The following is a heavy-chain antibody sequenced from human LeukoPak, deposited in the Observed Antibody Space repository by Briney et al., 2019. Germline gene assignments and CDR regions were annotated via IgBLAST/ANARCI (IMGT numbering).Heavy chain of an antibody. CDR2: ISYDGSNK. CDR3: ARESIAAAGNYYYYGMDV. CDR1: GFTFSSYA. V-gene: IGHV3-30*04. D-gene: IGHD6-13*01. J-gene: IGHJ6*04. Sequence: GRSLRLSCAASGFTFSSYAMHWVRQAPGKGLEWVAVISYDGSNKYYADSVKGRFTISRDNSKNTLYLQMNSLRAEDTAVYYCARESIAAAGNYYYYGMDVWGKGTTVIVSS.